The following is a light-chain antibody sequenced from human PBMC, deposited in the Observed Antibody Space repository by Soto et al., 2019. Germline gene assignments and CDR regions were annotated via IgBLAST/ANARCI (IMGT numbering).Light chain of an antibody. J-gene: IGLJ3*02. CDR2: DDN. CDR1: NIGSKS. Sequence: SYELTQPPSVSVAPGQTARITCGGNNIGSKSVHWYQQKPGQAPVLVVYDDNDRPSGIPERFSGSNSRNTATLTISRVEAGDEADYYCQVWDSSSDHYMFGGGTKVTAL. CDR3: QVWDSSSDHYM. V-gene: IGLV3-21*02.